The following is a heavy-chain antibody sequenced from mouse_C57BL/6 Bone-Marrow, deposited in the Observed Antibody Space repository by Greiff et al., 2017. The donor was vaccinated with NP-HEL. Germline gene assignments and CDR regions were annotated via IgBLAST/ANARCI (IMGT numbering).Heavy chain of an antibody. CDR1: GFSLTSYG. D-gene: IGHD1-1*01. J-gene: IGHJ2*01. Sequence: QVQLKQSGPGLVAPSQSLSITCTVSGFSLTSYGVSWVRQPPGKGLEWLGVTWGDGSISKDNSKSQVFLKLNSLQTDDTATYYCAKASFITTVSYYFDYWGQGTTLTVSS. V-gene: IGHV2-3*01. CDR2: TWGDG. CDR3: AKASFITTVSYYFDY.